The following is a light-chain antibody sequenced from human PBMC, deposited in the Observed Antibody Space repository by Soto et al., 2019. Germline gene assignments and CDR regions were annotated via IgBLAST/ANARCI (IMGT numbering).Light chain of an antibody. CDR2: DVS. J-gene: IGLJ3*02. Sequence: ALTQPASVSGSPGQSITISCTGTSSDVGGYNYVSWYQQHPGKAPKLMICDVSNRPSGVSNRFSGSKSGSTASLTISGLQAEDEADYYCSSYTSGSTVVFGGGTKLTVL. CDR1: SSDVGGYNY. V-gene: IGLV2-14*01. CDR3: SSYTSGSTVV.